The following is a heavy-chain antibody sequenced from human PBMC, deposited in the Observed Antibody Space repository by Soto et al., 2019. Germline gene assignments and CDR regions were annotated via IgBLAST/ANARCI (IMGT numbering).Heavy chain of an antibody. V-gene: IGHV1-69*13. CDR1: GGTFSSYA. CDR3: ARDGGGIKIFGVGWFGP. J-gene: IGHJ5*02. Sequence: SVKVSCKASGGTFSSYAISWVRQAPGQGLEWMGRINPMLGTIDYTQKFQGRVTITADESTSTAYMDLRSLRSNDTDVYYGARDGGGIKIFGVGWFGPWG. CDR2: INPMLGTI. D-gene: IGHD3-3*01.